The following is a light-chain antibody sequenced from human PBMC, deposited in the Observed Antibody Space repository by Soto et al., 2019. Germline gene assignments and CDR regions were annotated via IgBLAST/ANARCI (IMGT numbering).Light chain of an antibody. V-gene: IGKV3D-15*01. J-gene: IGKJ4*01. CDR2: GAS. CDR3: QQYNNWPLT. Sequence: EIVMTQSPATLSVSPGERATLSCRASQNIITKLAWYQQKPGQAPRLLIYGASTRATGIPARFSGSQSGTEFTLTISSLLSEDFAVYFCQQYNNWPLTFGGGTKVDIK. CDR1: QNIITK.